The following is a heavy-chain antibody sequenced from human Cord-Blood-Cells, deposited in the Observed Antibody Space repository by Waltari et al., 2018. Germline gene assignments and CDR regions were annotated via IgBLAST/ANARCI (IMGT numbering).Heavy chain of an antibody. CDR1: GYSISSGYY. V-gene: IGHV4-38-2*01. D-gene: IGHD3-10*01. J-gene: IGHJ6*02. CDR2: IYHSGRT. Sequence: QVQLQESGPGLVKPSETLSLTCAVSGYSISSGYYWGWIRQPPGKGLEWIGSIYHSGRTYYNPSRKSGVTISVDTSKSQFSLKRSSVTAADTAVYYCASGPRFGELYYYYYGMDVWGQGTTVTVSS. CDR3: ASGPRFGELYYYYYGMDV.